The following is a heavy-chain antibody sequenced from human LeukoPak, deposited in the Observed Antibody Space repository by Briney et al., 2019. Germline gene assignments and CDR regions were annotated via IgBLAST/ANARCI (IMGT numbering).Heavy chain of an antibody. CDR3: AREHQDIVVVVAALGLDY. J-gene: IGHJ4*02. Sequence: ASVKVSCKASGYTFTSYYMHWVRQAPGQGLEWMGIINPSGGSTSYAQKFQGRVTMTRNTSTSTVYMELSSLRSEDTAVYYCAREHQDIVVVVAALGLDYWGQGTLVTVSS. D-gene: IGHD2-15*01. CDR1: GYTFTSYY. V-gene: IGHV1-46*01. CDR2: INPSGGST.